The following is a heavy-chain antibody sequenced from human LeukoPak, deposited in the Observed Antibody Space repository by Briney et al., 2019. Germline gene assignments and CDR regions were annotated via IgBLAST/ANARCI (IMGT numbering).Heavy chain of an antibody. J-gene: IGHJ4*02. D-gene: IGHD3-22*01. CDR3: AKVYDSSGYYEAPHQFDY. V-gene: IGHV3-23*01. CDR2: ISGSGGST. Sequence: GGSLRLSCAASGFTFSSYAMSWVRQAPGKGLEWVSAISGSGGSTYYADSVKGRFTISRDNSKNTLYLQINSLRAEDTAVYYCAKVYDSSGYYEAPHQFDYWGQGTLVTVSS. CDR1: GFTFSSYA.